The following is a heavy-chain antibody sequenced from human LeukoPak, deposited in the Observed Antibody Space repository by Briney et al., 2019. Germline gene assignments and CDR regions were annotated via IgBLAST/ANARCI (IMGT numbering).Heavy chain of an antibody. Sequence: PGGSLRLSCAASGFTFDDHAMYWVRQAPGKGLEWVSRINGDGSRIGNADAVKGRFTISRDSAKKSLYLQMNSLRTEDTALYYCARASYYYDTSGLGALDIWGQGTLVTVSS. V-gene: IGHV3-9*01. D-gene: IGHD3-22*01. J-gene: IGHJ3*02. CDR3: ARASYYYDTSGLGALDI. CDR2: INGDGSRI. CDR1: GFTFDDHA.